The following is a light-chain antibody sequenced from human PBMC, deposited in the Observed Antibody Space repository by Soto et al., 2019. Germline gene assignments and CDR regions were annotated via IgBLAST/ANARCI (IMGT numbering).Light chain of an antibody. CDR1: SSDVGTDNL. CDR3: CSYAGSSGYV. V-gene: IGLV2-23*01. Sequence: QSVLPQPASVSGSPGQSITISCTGTSSDVGTDNLVSWYQQHPGKAPKLMIYEGSKRPSGVSHRFSGSRSGNTASLTISGLQAEDEADYYCCSYAGSSGYVFGTGTSSPS. CDR2: EGS. J-gene: IGLJ1*01.